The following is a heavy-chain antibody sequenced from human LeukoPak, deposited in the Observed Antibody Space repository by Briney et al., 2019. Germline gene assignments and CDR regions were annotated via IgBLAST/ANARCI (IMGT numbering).Heavy chain of an antibody. CDR2: ISGSGGST. CDR3: AREKEEAFDI. CDR1: GFTFSSYA. V-gene: IGHV3-23*01. J-gene: IGHJ3*02. Sequence: GGSLRLSCAASGFTFSSYAMSWVRQAPGKGLEWVSAISGSGGSTYYADSVKGRFTISRDNAKSSLYLQMNSLRAEDTAVYYCAREKEEAFDIWSQGTMVTVSS.